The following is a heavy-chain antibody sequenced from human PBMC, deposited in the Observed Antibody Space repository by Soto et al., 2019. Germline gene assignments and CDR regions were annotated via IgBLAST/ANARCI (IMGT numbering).Heavy chain of an antibody. J-gene: IGHJ3*02. CDR3: ARRVQGGRGAFDI. Sequence: QVQLVQSGAEVKKPGSSVKVSCKASGGTFSSYAISWVRQAPGQGLEWMGGIIPIFGTANYAQKFQGRVTITADEDTSTAYMELSSLRSEDTGVYYCARRVQGGRGAFDIWGQGTMVTVSS. CDR2: IIPIFGTA. D-gene: IGHD1-1*01. CDR1: GGTFSSYA. V-gene: IGHV1-69*12.